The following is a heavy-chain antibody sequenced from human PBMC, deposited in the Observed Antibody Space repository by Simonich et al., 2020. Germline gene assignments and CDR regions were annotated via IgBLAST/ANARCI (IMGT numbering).Heavy chain of an antibody. J-gene: IGHJ3*02. V-gene: IGHV3-23*04. CDR3: AKDLGERITMIVVVIDAFDI. CDR1: GFTFSSYA. CDR2: ISGSGGST. D-gene: IGHD3-22*01. Sequence: EVQLVESGGGLVKPGGSLRLSCAASGFTFSSYAMSWVRQAPGKGLGWVPAISGSGGSTYYADAVKGRFTISRDKSKNTLYLQMNSLRAEDTAVYYCAKDLGERITMIVVVIDAFDIWGQGTMVTVSS.